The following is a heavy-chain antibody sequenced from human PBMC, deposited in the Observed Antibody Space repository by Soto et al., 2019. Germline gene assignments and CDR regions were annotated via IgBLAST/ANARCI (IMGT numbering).Heavy chain of an antibody. Sequence: QVRLVQSGAEVKKPGSSVKVSCKASGGTFSSYAISWVRQAPGQGLEWMGGIIPIFGTANYAQKFQGRVTITADESTSTAYMELSSLRSEDTAVYYCARDLVDTAMPYNWFDPWGQGTLVTVSS. CDR1: GGTFSSYA. V-gene: IGHV1-69*01. D-gene: IGHD5-18*01. CDR2: IIPIFGTA. CDR3: ARDLVDTAMPYNWFDP. J-gene: IGHJ5*02.